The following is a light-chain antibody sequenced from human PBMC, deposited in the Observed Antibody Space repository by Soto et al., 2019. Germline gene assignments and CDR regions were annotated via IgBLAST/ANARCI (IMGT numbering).Light chain of an antibody. CDR1: QSISSW. J-gene: IGKJ4*01. CDR2: KAS. Sequence: EIQMTQSPSTLSASVGERVTITCRASQSISSWLAWYQQKPGKAPNLLIYKASSLETGVPSRFSGSGSGTEFTLTISSLQPDDFATYYCQQYNSYPLTFGGGTKVEIK. CDR3: QQYNSYPLT. V-gene: IGKV1-5*03.